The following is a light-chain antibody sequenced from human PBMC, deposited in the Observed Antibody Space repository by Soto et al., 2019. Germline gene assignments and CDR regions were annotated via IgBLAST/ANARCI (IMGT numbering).Light chain of an antibody. CDR3: QQDNYWPRT. J-gene: IGKJ4*01. V-gene: IGKV3-15*01. CDR2: GAS. Sequence: EIVMTQSPATLSVSPGERATLSCRASQSVNSNLAWYQQKPGQAPRLLIDGASTRATGIPARFSGSGSETEFTLTGSSLQSEDFGVYYWQQDNYWPRTFGGGTKVEIK. CDR1: QSVNSN.